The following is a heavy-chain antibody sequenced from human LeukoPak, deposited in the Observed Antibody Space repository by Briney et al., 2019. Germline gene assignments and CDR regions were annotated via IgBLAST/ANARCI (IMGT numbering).Heavy chain of an antibody. V-gene: IGHV4-61*02. CDR3: AREVPRQKYYYGSGTAPG. Sequence: PSETLSLTCTVSGGSISSGSYYWSWIRQPAGKGLECIGRIYTSGSTNYNPSLKSRVTISVDTSKNQSSLKLSSVTAADTAVYYCAREVPRQKYYYGSGTAPGWGQGTLVTVSS. D-gene: IGHD3-10*01. CDR1: GGSISSGSYY. CDR2: IYTSGST. J-gene: IGHJ4*02.